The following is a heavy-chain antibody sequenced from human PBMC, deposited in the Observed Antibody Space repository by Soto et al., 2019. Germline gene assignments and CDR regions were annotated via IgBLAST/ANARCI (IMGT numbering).Heavy chain of an antibody. CDR1: GFTFSSYG. V-gene: IGHV3-30*18. J-gene: IGHJ4*02. CDR2: ISKDGSTK. Sequence: GGSLRLSCAASGFTFSSYGMHWVRQAPGKGLEWVAVISKDGSTKYDADSVKGRFTISRDNSKNTLYLQMNSLRAEDTAVYYCAKETHSSGYGSYFDYWGQGTLVTVSS. CDR3: AKETHSSGYGSYFDY. D-gene: IGHD3-22*01.